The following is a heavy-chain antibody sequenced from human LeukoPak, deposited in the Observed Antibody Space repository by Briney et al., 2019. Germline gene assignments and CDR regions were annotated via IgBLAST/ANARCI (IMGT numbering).Heavy chain of an antibody. CDR1: VGTFSSYA. Sequence: GSSVKVSCKASVGTFSSYAISWVRQAPGQGLEWMGGIIPIFGTANYAQKFQGRVTITADKSTSTVYMELSSLRYEVTAVYYCARSSSWPYYFDYWGQGNLVSVSS. J-gene: IGHJ4*02. CDR2: IIPIFGTA. CDR3: ARSSSWPYYFDY. V-gene: IGHV1-69*06. D-gene: IGHD6-13*01.